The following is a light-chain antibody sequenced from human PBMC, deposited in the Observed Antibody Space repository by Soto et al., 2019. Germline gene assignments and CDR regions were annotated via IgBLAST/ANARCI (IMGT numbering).Light chain of an antibody. CDR1: SSNIGAGYD. CDR2: GNT. V-gene: IGLV1-40*01. CDR3: QSYDRLSGWV. J-gene: IGLJ3*02. Sequence: QLVLTQPPPVSGAPGQRVTISCAGTSSNIGAGYDVHWYQQLPGTAPKLLIYGNTNRPSGVPDRLSGSKSGTSASLAITGLQTEDEADYYCQSYDRLSGWVFGGGTKVTVL.